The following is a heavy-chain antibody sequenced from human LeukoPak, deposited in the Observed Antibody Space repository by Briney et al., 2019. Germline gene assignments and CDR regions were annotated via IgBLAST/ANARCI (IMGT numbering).Heavy chain of an antibody. D-gene: IGHD1-1*01. Sequence: GGSLRLSCAASGFTFSNFAMNWVRQVPGKGLEWVSYISSSRSIIYYADSVKGRFTISRDNAKNSLYLQMNSLRAEDTAVYYCARGYGYFDYWGQGTLVTVSS. CDR1: GFTFSNFA. J-gene: IGHJ4*02. V-gene: IGHV3-48*01. CDR2: ISSSRSII. CDR3: ARGYGYFDY.